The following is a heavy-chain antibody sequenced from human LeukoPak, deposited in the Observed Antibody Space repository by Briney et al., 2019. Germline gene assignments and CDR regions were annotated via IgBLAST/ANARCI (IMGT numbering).Heavy chain of an antibody. CDR2: IKQDGSEK. Sequence: GGSLRLSCAASGFTFSSYAMHWVRQAPGKGLEWAANIKQDGSEKYYVDSVKGRFTISRDNAKNSLYLQMNSLRAEDTAVYYCARDLGQYYDTSDNWFDPWGQGTLVTVSS. J-gene: IGHJ5*02. CDR1: GFTFSSYA. V-gene: IGHV3-7*01. D-gene: IGHD3-22*01. CDR3: ARDLGQYYDTSDNWFDP.